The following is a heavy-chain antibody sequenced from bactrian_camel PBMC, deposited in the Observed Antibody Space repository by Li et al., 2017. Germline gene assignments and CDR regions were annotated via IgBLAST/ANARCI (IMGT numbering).Heavy chain of an antibody. V-gene: IGHV3S53*01. CDR3: AATDARGWSPLARPLAQSWYQY. CDR1: INKYITYC. Sequence: HVQLVESGGGSVQAGGSLRLSCEASINKYITYCMGWFRQAPGKEREGVVTISIDGTTSYADAVKGRLTISKDNGQGTLYLQINSLKSEDTAMYYCAATDARGWSPLARPLAQSWYQYWGRGTQVTVS. CDR2: ISIDGTT. D-gene: IGHD3*01. J-gene: IGHJ4*01.